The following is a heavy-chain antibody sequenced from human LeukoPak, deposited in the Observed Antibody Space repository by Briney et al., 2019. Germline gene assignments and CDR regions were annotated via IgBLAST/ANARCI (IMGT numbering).Heavy chain of an antibody. CDR3: ARDGDSGIGTMIVVVISAFDI. J-gene: IGHJ3*02. V-gene: IGHV3-30*03. Sequence: GGSLRLSCAASGFTFSSYGMHWVRQAPGKGLEWVAVISYDGSNKYYADSVKGRFTISRDNSKNTLYLQMNSLRAEDTAVYYCARDGDSGIGTMIVVVISAFDIWGQGTMVTVSS. CDR2: ISYDGSNK. CDR1: GFTFSSYG. D-gene: IGHD3-22*01.